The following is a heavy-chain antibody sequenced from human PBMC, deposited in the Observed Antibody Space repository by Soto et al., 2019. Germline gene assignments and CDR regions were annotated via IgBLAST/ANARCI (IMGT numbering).Heavy chain of an antibody. CDR2: INHSGST. J-gene: IGHJ5*02. V-gene: IGHV4-34*01. D-gene: IGHD6-13*01. CDR3: ARVSAQQLVRGVGWFDP. Sequence: SETLSLTCAVYGGSFSGYYWSWIRQPPWKGLEWIGEINHSGSTNYNPSLKSRVTISVDTSKNQFSLKLSSVTAADTAVYYCARVSAQQLVRGVGWFDPWGQGTLVTVSS. CDR1: GGSFSGYY.